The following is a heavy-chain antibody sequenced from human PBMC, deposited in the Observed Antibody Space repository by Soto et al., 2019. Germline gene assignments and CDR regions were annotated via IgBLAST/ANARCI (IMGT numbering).Heavy chain of an antibody. Sequence: PGESLKISCKGSGYSFTSYWIGWVRQMPGKGLDWIGIIYPGDSDTRYSPSFQGQVSISADKSISTAYLQWSSLKASDTAMYYCARQIYDSDSGPNFQYYFDSWGQGIPVTVAS. CDR1: GYSFTSYW. V-gene: IGHV5-51*01. CDR3: ARQIYDSDSGPNFQYYFDS. D-gene: IGHD3-22*01. CDR2: IYPGDSDT. J-gene: IGHJ4*02.